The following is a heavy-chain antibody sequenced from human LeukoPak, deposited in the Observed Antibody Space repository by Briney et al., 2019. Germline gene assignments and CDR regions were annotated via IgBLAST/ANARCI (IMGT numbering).Heavy chain of an antibody. CDR3: ARVPYYDNSGYGAWFDP. J-gene: IGHJ5*02. Sequence: ASVKVSCKASGYTFTNYAMNWVRQAPGQGLEWMGWINTITGNPTYAQGFTGRFVFSLDTSVSTAYLQISSLKAEDTAVYFCARVPYYDNSGYGAWFDPWGQGTLVTVSS. D-gene: IGHD3-22*01. CDR2: INTITGNP. CDR1: GYTFTNYA. V-gene: IGHV7-4-1*02.